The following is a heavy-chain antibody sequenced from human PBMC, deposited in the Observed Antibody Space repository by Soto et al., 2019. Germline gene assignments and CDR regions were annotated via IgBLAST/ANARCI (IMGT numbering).Heavy chain of an antibody. CDR3: ARGGGSSSSFTHRNYYYYYYMDV. Sequence: ASVKVSCKASGGTFSSYTISWVRQAPGQGLEWMGRIIPILGIANYAQKFQGRVTITADKSTSTAYMELSSLRSEDTAVYYCARGGGSSSSFTHRNYYYYYYMDVWGKGTTVTVSS. V-gene: IGHV1-69*02. CDR1: GGTFSSYT. D-gene: IGHD6-6*01. J-gene: IGHJ6*03. CDR2: IIPILGIA.